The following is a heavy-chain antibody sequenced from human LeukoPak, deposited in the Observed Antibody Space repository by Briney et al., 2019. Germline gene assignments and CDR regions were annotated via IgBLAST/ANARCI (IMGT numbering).Heavy chain of an antibody. J-gene: IGHJ4*02. CDR3: AKGGIPYSYGSNFDY. Sequence: GGSLRLSCAASGSTFSSYGMHWVRQAPGKGLEWVAVISYDGSNKYYADSVKGRFTTSRDNSKNTLYLQMNSLRAEDTAVYYCAKGGIPYSYGSNFDYWGQGTLVTVSS. D-gene: IGHD5-18*01. V-gene: IGHV3-30*18. CDR1: GSTFSSYG. CDR2: ISYDGSNK.